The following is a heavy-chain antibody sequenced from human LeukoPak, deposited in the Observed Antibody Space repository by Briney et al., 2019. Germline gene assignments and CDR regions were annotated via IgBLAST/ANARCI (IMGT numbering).Heavy chain of an antibody. V-gene: IGHV1-2*02. J-gene: IGHJ5*02. Sequence: ASVKVSCKASGYTFTGYYMHWVRQAPGQGLEWMGWINPNSGGTNYAQKFQGRVTMTRDTSISTAYMELSRLRSDDTAVYYCARGELRYFDHPPNWFDPWGQGTLVTVSS. CDR2: INPNSGGT. D-gene: IGHD3-9*01. CDR3: ARGELRYFDHPPNWFDP. CDR1: GYTFTGYY.